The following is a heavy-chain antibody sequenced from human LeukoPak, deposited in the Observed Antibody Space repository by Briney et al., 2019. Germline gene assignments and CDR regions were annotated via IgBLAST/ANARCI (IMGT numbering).Heavy chain of an antibody. CDR3: ARDQVGAAAAVLDYYYYMDV. CDR1: GFTFSSYA. D-gene: IGHD6-13*01. J-gene: IGHJ6*03. CDR2: ISYDGSNK. V-gene: IGHV3-30*04. Sequence: PGRSLRLSCAASGFTFSSYAMHWVRQAPGKGLEWVAVISYDGSNKYYADSVKGRFTIPRDNSKNTLYLQMNSLRAEDTAVYYCARDQVGAAAAVLDYYYYMDVWGKGTTVTVSS.